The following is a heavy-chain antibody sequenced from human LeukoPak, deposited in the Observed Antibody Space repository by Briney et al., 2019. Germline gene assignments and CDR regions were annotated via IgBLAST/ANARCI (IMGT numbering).Heavy chain of an antibody. CDR3: ARGPPRYSSGWRDPYYYYYMDV. J-gene: IGHJ6*03. V-gene: IGHV4-34*01. CDR1: GGSFSGYY. D-gene: IGHD6-19*01. CDR2: INHSGST. Sequence: PSETLSLTCAVYGGSFSGYYWSWIRQPPGKGLEWIGEINHSGSTNYNPSLKSRVTISVETSKNQFSLKLSSVTAADTAVYYCARGPPRYSSGWRDPYYYYYMDVWGKGTTVTVSS.